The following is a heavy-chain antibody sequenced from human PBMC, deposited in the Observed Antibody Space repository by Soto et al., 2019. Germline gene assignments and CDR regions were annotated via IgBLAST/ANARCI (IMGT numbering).Heavy chain of an antibody. V-gene: IGHV4-39*01. CDR3: ARNIAVARFDAFDI. Sequence: SETLSLTCTVSGGSISSSSYYWGWIRQPPGKGLEWIGSIYYSGSTYYNPSLKSRVTISVDTSKNQFSLKLSSVTAADTAVYYCARNIAVARFDAFDIWGQGTMVTVSS. CDR2: IYYSGST. D-gene: IGHD6-19*01. CDR1: GGSISSSSYY. J-gene: IGHJ3*02.